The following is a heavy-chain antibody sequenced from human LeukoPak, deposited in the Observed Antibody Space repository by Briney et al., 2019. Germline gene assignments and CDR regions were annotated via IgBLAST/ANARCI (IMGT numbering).Heavy chain of an antibody. Sequence: ASVKVSCKASGYTFTGYYMHWVRQAPGQGLEWMGWINPNSGGTNYAQKFQGRVTMTRDTSISTAYMELSRLRSDDTAVYYCARGGVLLWFGELRNPFDYWGQGTLVTVSS. J-gene: IGHJ4*02. V-gene: IGHV1-2*02. CDR1: GYTFTGYY. CDR3: ARGGVLLWFGELRNPFDY. D-gene: IGHD3-10*01. CDR2: INPNSGGT.